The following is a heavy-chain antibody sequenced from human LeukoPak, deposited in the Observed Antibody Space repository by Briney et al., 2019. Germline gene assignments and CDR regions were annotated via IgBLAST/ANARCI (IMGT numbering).Heavy chain of an antibody. CDR1: GFTFSSYA. J-gene: IGHJ4*02. CDR2: ISYDGSNK. Sequence: GGSLRLSCAASGFTFSSYAMHWVRQAPGKGLEWVAVISYDGSNKYYADSVKGRFTISRDNSKNTLYLQMNSLRAEDTAVYYCAKAYDYYDSSFFDYWGQGTLVTVSS. V-gene: IGHV3-30-3*01. CDR3: AKAYDYYDSSFFDY. D-gene: IGHD3-22*01.